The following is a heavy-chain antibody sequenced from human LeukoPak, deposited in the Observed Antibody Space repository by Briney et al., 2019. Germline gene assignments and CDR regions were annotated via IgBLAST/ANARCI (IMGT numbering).Heavy chain of an antibody. CDR1: GFTFSSYE. CDR2: ISSSSSYI. J-gene: IGHJ4*02. Sequence: GGSLRLSCAASGFTFSSYEMNWVRQAPGKGLEWVSSISSSSSYIYYADSVKGRFTISRDNAKNSLYLQMNSLRAEDTAVYYCARDARMYYYDSSGYLGGYWGQGTLVTVSS. CDR3: ARDARMYYYDSSGYLGGY. V-gene: IGHV3-21*01. D-gene: IGHD3-22*01.